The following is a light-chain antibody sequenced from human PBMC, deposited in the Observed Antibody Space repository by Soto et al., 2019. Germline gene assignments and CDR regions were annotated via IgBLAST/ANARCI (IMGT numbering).Light chain of an antibody. CDR2: EVS. Sequence: QSVLTQPPSASGSPVQSVTISCTGTSSDVGKYDYVSWFQHHPGKAPKLIIYEVSKRPSGVPDRFSGSKSGSTASLTVSGLQTEDEADYYCISYLPGRNVFGTATKSPS. V-gene: IGLV2-8*01. CDR3: ISYLPGRNV. J-gene: IGLJ1*01. CDR1: SSDVGKYDY.